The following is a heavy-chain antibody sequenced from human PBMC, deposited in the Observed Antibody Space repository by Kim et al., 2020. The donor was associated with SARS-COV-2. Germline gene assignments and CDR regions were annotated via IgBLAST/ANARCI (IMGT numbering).Heavy chain of an antibody. CDR2: ISYDGSNK. J-gene: IGHJ2*01. CDR1: GFTFSSYG. Sequence: GGSLRLSCAASGFTFSSYGMHWVRQAPGKGLEWVAVISYDGSNKYYADSVKGRFTISRDNSKNTLYLQMNSLRAEDTAVYYCAKRPEVKRGGRHWYFDL. D-gene: IGHD3-16*01. CDR3: AKRPEVKRGGRHWYFDL. V-gene: IGHV3-30*18.